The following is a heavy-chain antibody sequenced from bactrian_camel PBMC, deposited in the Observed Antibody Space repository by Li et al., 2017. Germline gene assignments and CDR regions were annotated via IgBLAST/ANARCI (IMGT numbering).Heavy chain of an antibody. V-gene: IGHV3S40*01. J-gene: IGHJ4*01. Sequence: VQLVESGGGSVQAGGSLRLSCAYSGNALSRNCMSWFRQAPGNECEWVSTINNDGKTYYANSVKGRFTISQDSARITAYLQMASLKPEDTAVYYCVPVALEERDGLVSCARWSQGTQVTVS. CDR1: GNALSRNC. CDR2: INNDGKT. D-gene: IGHD1*01.